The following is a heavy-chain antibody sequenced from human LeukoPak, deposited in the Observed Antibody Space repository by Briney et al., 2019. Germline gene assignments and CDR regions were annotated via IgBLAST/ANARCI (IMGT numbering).Heavy chain of an antibody. J-gene: IGHJ3*02. Sequence: SGPTLVKPTQTLTLTCTFSGFSLSTSGVGVCWIRQPPGKALEWLALIYWDDDKRYSPSLKSRLTITKDTSKNQVVLTMTNMDPVDTATYYCVHRQLRAAAAPDAFDIWGQGTMVTVSS. V-gene: IGHV2-5*02. CDR2: IYWDDDK. CDR3: VHRQLRAAAAPDAFDI. D-gene: IGHD6-13*01. CDR1: GFSLSTSGVG.